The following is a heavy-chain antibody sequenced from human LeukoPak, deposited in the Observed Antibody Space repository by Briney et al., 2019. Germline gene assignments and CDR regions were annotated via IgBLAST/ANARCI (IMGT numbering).Heavy chain of an antibody. Sequence: ASVKVSCKASGYTFTSYGISWVRQAPGQGLEWMGWISAYNGNTSYAQKLQGRVTMTTDTSTSTAYMELRSLRSDDTAVYYCARSFAVVRGVIRYYYYYGMTSGAKGPRSPSP. V-gene: IGHV1-18*01. CDR2: ISAYNGNT. J-gene: IGHJ6*02. CDR1: GYTFTSYG. D-gene: IGHD3-10*01. CDR3: ARSFAVVRGVIRYYYYYGMTS.